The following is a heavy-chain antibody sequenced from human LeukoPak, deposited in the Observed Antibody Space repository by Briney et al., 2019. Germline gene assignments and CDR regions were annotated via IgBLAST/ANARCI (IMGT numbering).Heavy chain of an antibody. D-gene: IGHD2-21*02. J-gene: IGHJ3*02. V-gene: IGHV4-39*01. CDR2: IYYSGST. Sequence: PSETLSLTCTVSGGSISSSSYYWGWIRQPPGKGLEWIGSIYYSGSTYYNPSLKSRVTVSVDTSKNQFSLKLSSVTAADTAVYYCARRNCGGDCYSVTGAFDIWGQGTMVTVSS. CDR1: GGSISSSSYY. CDR3: ARRNCGGDCYSVTGAFDI.